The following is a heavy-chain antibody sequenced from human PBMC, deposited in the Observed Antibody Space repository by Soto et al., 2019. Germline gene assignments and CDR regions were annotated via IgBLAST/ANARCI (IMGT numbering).Heavy chain of an antibody. V-gene: IGHV3-23*01. CDR2: ISGSGGST. CDR1: GFTFSSYA. J-gene: IGHJ6*02. Sequence: GGSLRLSCAASGFTFSSYAMSWVRQAPGKGLEWVSAISGSGGSTHYADSVKGRFTISRDNSKNTLYLQMNSLRAEDTAVYYCAKDLIAVAGIYYYYYGMDVWGQGTTVTVSS. CDR3: AKDLIAVAGIYYYYYGMDV. D-gene: IGHD6-19*01.